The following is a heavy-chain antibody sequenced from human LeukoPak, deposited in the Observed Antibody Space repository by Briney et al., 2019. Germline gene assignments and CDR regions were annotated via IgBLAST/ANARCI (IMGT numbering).Heavy chain of an antibody. D-gene: IGHD2-2*01. Sequence: GGSLRLSCAASGFTFSKYAMSWVRQAPGKGLEWVSAISGSGGSTYYADSVKGRFTISRDNSKNTLYLQMNSLRAEDTALYYCAKKSPYCSSTSCLLNFDDWGQGTLVTVSS. CDR3: AKKSPYCSSTSCLLNFDD. CDR1: GFTFSKYA. V-gene: IGHV3-23*01. CDR2: ISGSGGST. J-gene: IGHJ4*02.